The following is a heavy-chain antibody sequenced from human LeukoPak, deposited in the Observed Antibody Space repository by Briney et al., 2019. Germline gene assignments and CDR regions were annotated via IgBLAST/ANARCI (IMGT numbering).Heavy chain of an antibody. CDR2: IGTAGDT. Sequence: PGGSLRLSCAASGFTFSSYDMHWVRQATGKGLEWVSAIGTAGDTYYPGSVKGRFTISRDNAKNSLYLQMNSLRAEDMAVYYCARGQYCGGDCFNDAFAIWGRGTMVTVSS. CDR1: GFTFSSYD. CDR3: ARGQYCGGDCFNDAFAI. J-gene: IGHJ3*02. D-gene: IGHD2-21*02. V-gene: IGHV3-13*01.